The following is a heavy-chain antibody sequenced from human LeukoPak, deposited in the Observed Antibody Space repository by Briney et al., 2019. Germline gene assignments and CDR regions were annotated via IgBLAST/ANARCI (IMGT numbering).Heavy chain of an antibody. CDR1: GYRFVSHW. V-gene: IGHV5-51*01. J-gene: IGHJ4*02. CDR3: ARVPLGIAAYFDY. Sequence: GESLKISCKTSGYRFVSHWIVWVRQMPGKGLEWMGIIYPGDSDTRYSPSFQGQVTISADKSISTAYLQWSSLKASDTAMYYCARVPLGIAAYFDYWGQGTLVTVSS. CDR2: IYPGDSDT. D-gene: IGHD6-13*01.